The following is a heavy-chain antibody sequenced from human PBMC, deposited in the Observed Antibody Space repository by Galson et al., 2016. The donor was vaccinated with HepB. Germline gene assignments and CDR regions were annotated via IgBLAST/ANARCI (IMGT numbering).Heavy chain of an antibody. J-gene: IGHJ4*02. Sequence: QSGAEVKKPGESLKISCNVSGYSFTRYWIGWVRQMPGKGLEWMGIIYPGDSDSRYSPSFQGQVTISADKSSNTAYLQWSSLKASDTAMYYCARPRFISSTPWYYFDYWVQGTLVTVSS. V-gene: IGHV5-51*01. CDR1: GYSFTRYW. CDR2: IYPGDSDS. D-gene: IGHD2-15*01. CDR3: ARPRFISSTPWYYFDY.